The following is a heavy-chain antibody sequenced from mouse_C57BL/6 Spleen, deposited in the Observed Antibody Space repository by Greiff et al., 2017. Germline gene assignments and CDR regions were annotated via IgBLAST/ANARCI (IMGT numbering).Heavy chain of an antibody. CDR3: ERANGYDVWFAY. CDR1: GYTFTSYW. J-gene: IGHJ3*01. D-gene: IGHD2-2*01. V-gene: IGHV1-59*01. CDR2: IDPSDSYT. Sequence: VKLVESGAELARPGASVKLSCKASGYTFTSYWMHWVKQRPGQGLEWIGVIDPSDSYTNYNQKFKGKATLTVDTSASTAYMQLSSLTSEDSAVYYCERANGYDVWFAYWGQGTLVTVSA.